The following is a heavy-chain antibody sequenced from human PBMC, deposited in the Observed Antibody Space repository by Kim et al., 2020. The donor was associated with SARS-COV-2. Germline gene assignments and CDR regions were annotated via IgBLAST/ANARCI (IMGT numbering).Heavy chain of an antibody. CDR2: IGPSGGST. CDR1: GFAFSIYA. Sequence: GGSLRLSCAASGFAFSIYAMSWVRQAPGKGLGWVSSIGPSGGSTYYEDSVKGRFTISRDNSENTLYLEMNSLRADDTAVYYCARKSEGGPDYWGQGTLVTVSS. V-gene: IGHV3-23*01. CDR3: ARKSEGGPDY. J-gene: IGHJ4*02. D-gene: IGHD3-16*01.